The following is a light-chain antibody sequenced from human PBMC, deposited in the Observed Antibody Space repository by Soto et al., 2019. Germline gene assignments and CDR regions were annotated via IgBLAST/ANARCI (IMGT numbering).Light chain of an antibody. CDR3: SSYTSSGTLV. CDR2: EVS. V-gene: IGLV2-14*01. CDR1: SSDVGTYNY. J-gene: IGLJ1*01. Sequence: QSALTQPASVSGSPGQSITISCTGTSSDVGTYNYVSWYQQHPGKVPKLLIYEVSYRPSGASNRFSASKSGNTASLTISGLQAEDEADYYCSSYTSSGTLVFGTGTKLT.